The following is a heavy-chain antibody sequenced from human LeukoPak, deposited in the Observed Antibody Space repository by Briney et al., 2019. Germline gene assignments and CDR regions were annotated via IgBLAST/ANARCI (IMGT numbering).Heavy chain of an antibody. CDR2: ISDHNGDT. J-gene: IGHJ6*03. CDR1: GYTFPNYA. Sequence: RASVKVSCKASGYTFPNYALSWVRQAPGQGLEWMGWISDHNGDTNYAQKFQGRVTMTTDTSTSTAYMELRSLRSDDTVVYYCAIGRGPAAVYYYYMDVWGKGTTVTVSS. V-gene: IGHV1-18*01. D-gene: IGHD1-26*01. CDR3: AIGRGPAAVYYYYMDV.